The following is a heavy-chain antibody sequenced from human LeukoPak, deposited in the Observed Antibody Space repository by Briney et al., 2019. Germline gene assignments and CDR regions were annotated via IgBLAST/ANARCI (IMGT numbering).Heavy chain of an antibody. J-gene: IGHJ3*02. CDR1: GGTFSSYA. CDR2: IIPIFGTA. D-gene: IGHD6-13*01. V-gene: IGHV1-69*05. CDR3: ARVIAAATAFDI. Sequence: SVKVSCKASGGTFSSYAIRWVRQAPGQGLEWMGGIIPIFGTANYAQKFQGRVTITTDESTSTAYMELSSLRSEDTAVYYCARVIAAATAFDIWGQGTMVTVSS.